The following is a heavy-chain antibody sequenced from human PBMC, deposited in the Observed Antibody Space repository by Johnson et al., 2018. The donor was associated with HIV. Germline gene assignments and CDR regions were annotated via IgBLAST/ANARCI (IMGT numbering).Heavy chain of an antibody. CDR2: IYSDGTT. CDR1: KFTFTTYW. V-gene: IGHV3-66*01. J-gene: IGHJ3*01. Sequence: VQLVESGGGLIQPGGSLRLSCVASKFTFTTYWMHWVRQAPGKGLAHVSVIYSDGTTYYADFVKGRFTISRDSSKDTLYLQMNSLRAEDTAVYYCTRGGGAYCGSDCLRTFDVWGQGTVLTVS. CDR3: TRGGGAYCGSDCLRTFDV. D-gene: IGHD2-21*02.